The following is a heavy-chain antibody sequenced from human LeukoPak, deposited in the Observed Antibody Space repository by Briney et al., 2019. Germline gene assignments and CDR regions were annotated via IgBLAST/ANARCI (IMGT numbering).Heavy chain of an antibody. CDR3: ARDSSGYYDSSGYAQGAFDI. V-gene: IGHV4-30-4*01. Sequence: PSETLSLTCTVSGGSISSGDYYWSWIRQPPGKGLEWIGYIYYSGSTYYNPSLMSRVTISVDTSKNQFSLKLSSVTAADTAVYYCARDSSGYYDSSGYAQGAFDIWGQGTMVTVSS. J-gene: IGHJ3*02. CDR2: IYYSGST. CDR1: GGSISSGDYY. D-gene: IGHD3-22*01.